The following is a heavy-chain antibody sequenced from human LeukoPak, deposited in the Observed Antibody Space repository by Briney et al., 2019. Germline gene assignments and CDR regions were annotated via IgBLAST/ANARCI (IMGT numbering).Heavy chain of an antibody. CDR1: GFTVSSNY. J-gene: IGHJ6*03. CDR2: IYSGGST. CDR3: ALGRFPDYYYYYMDV. Sequence: GGSLRLSCAASGFTVSSNYMSWVRQAPGKGLEGGSVIYSGGSTYYADSVKGRFTISRDNSKNKLYLQMNSLRAEDTAVYYCALGRFPDYYYYYMDVWGKGTTVTVSS. D-gene: IGHD3-3*01. V-gene: IGHV3-53*01.